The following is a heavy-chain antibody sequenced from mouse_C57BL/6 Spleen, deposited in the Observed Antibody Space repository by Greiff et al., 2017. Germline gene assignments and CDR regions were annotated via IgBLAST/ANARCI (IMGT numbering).Heavy chain of an antibody. CDR3: ALYYYGLFDY. J-gene: IGHJ2*01. D-gene: IGHD1-1*01. CDR2: IDPSDSYT. Sequence: QVQLKQPGAELVMPGASVKLSCKASGYTFTSYWMHWVKQRPGQGLEWIGEIDPSDSYTNYNQKFKGKSTLTVDKSSSTAYMQLSSLTSEDSAVYYCALYYYGLFDYWGQGTTLTVSS. V-gene: IGHV1-69*01. CDR1: GYTFTSYW.